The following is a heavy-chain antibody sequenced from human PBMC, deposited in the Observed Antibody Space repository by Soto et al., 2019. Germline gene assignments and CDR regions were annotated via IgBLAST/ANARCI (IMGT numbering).Heavy chain of an antibody. CDR3: ARKYSGSSWFDP. CDR2: ISTYNGNT. CDR1: GYTFTTYG. D-gene: IGHD6-6*01. J-gene: IGHJ5*02. V-gene: IGHV1-18*01. Sequence: GSVKVSCKASGYTFTTYGISWVRQAPGQGLEWMGWISTYNGNTNYAQKLQGRVTMTTDTSTSTAYMDLRSLRSDDTAVYYCARKYSGSSWFDPWGQGTLVTVSS.